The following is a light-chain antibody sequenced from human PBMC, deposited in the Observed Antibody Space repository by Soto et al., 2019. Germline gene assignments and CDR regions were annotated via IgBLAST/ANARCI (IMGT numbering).Light chain of an antibody. CDR2: GAS. Sequence: IVLTHAPGTLSFSPGEMATLSFGASQSVSSSYLAWYQQKPGQAPRLLIYGASSRATGIPDRFSGSGSGTDFTLTISRLEPEDFAVYYCQQYGSSPRTFGQGTKVDNK. CDR3: QQYGSSPRT. CDR1: QSVSSSY. V-gene: IGKV3-20*01. J-gene: IGKJ1*01.